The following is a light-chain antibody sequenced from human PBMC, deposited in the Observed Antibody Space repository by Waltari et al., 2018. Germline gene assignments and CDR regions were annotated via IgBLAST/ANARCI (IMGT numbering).Light chain of an antibody. V-gene: IGLV3-25*03. CDR3: QSADNSGTYWE. Sequence: SHELTQPPSVSVSPGQTATISCSRDALPKQYGYWYQPKPGQAPIPLIYKDTERPSGIPERFSGFSSGTTVTLTISGVQAEDEADYYCQSADNSGTYWEFGGGTKLTVL. CDR1: ALPKQY. J-gene: IGLJ3*02. CDR2: KDT.